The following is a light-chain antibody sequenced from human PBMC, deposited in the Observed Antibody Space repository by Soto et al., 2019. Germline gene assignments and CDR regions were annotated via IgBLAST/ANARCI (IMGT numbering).Light chain of an antibody. CDR3: QQTDSFPLS. Sequence: DIQMTQSPSSLSASVGDGVTITCRASQTISTYLNWYQQKPGKAPRLLIYAASSMQSGVPSRFSGRGSGTEFTLTIDSLQPEDFATYYCQQTDSFPLSFGGGTKVDIK. J-gene: IGKJ4*01. CDR2: AAS. CDR1: QTISTY. V-gene: IGKV1-39*01.